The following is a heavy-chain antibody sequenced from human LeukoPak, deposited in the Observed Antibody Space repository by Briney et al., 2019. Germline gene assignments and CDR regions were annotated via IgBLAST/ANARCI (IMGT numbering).Heavy chain of an antibody. Sequence: SVKVSCKASGYTFTSYYMHWVRQAPGQGLEWMGIINPSGGSTSYAQKFQGRVTMTRDTSTSTVYMELSSLRSKDTAVYYCARDFCIAAAGSLCYFDYWGQGTLVTVSS. D-gene: IGHD6-13*01. J-gene: IGHJ4*02. CDR2: INPSGGST. CDR1: GYTFTSYY. V-gene: IGHV1-46*01. CDR3: ARDFCIAAAGSLCYFDY.